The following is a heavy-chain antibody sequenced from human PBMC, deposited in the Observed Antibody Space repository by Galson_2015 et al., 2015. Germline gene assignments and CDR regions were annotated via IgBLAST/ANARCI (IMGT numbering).Heavy chain of an antibody. J-gene: IGHJ6*03. CDR2: ISSSDGTT. CDR3: AKGVGSGYYYYMDV. V-gene: IGHV3-23*01. CDR1: GFIFSNYA. D-gene: IGHD1-26*01. Sequence: SLRLSCAASGFIFSNYAMSWVRQAPGKGLEWVSAISSSDGTTYYPDSVKGRFTISRDYSKNSLYLQMNSLRAEDTAVYYCAKGVGSGYYYYMDVWGKGTPVTVSS.